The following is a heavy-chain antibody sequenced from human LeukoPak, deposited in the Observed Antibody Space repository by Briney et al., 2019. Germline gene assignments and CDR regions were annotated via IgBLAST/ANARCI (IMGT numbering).Heavy chain of an antibody. V-gene: IGHV3-74*01. CDR1: GFTFTRFW. Sequence: PGGSLRLSCAGSGFTFTRFWMHWVRQAPGKGLVWVSRINVEGTTTTYADSVEGRFTISRDENTLYLRMNHLRVDDTAVYYCTRGGEEPFDYWGQGTLVTVSS. CDR3: TRGGEEPFDY. D-gene: IGHD3-10*01. CDR2: INVEGTTT. J-gene: IGHJ4*02.